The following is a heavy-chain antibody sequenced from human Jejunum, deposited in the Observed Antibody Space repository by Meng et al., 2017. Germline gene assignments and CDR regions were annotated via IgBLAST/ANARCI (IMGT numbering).Heavy chain of an antibody. Sequence: SETLSLTCNVSGYSISSGYYWGWIRQSPGKGLEWIGSIFHSGSIYYNPSLKSRLTISVDTSNNQVALKLTSVTAADTAVYYCARDIGYYAHDPWGQGTLVTVSS. CDR1: GYSISSGYY. J-gene: IGHJ5*02. D-gene: IGHD3-16*01. V-gene: IGHV4-38-2*02. CDR2: IFHSGSI. CDR3: ARDIGYYAHDP.